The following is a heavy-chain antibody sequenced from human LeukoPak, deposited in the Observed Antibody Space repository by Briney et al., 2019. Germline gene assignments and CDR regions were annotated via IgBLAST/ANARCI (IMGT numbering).Heavy chain of an antibody. CDR1: GFTVSSNY. CDR3: ARGGRDGYKINDY. D-gene: IGHD5-24*01. CDR2: INHSGST. J-gene: IGHJ4*02. V-gene: IGHV4-34*01. Sequence: GSLRLSCAASGFTVSSNYMSWIRQPPGKGLEWIGEINHSGSTNYNPSLKSRVTISVDTSKNQFSLKLSSVTAADTAVYYCARGGRDGYKINDYWGQGTLVTVSS.